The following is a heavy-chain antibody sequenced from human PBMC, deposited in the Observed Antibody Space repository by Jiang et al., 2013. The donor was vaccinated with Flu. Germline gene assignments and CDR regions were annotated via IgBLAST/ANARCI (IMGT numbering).Heavy chain of an antibody. Sequence: KPTQTLTLTCTFSGFSPSTSGVGVGWIRQPPGKALEWLALIYWDDDKRYSPSLKSRLTITKDTSKNQVVLTMTNMDPVDTATYYCAPSYYYGSGKRGGMDVWGKGTTVTVSS. CDR1: GFSPSTSGVG. J-gene: IGHJ6*04. CDR2: IYWDDDK. V-gene: IGHV2-5*02. D-gene: IGHD3-10*01. CDR3: APSYYYGSGKRGGMDV.